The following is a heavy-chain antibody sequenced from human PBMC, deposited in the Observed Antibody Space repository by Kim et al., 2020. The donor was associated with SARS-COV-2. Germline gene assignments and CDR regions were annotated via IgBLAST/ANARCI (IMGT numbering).Heavy chain of an antibody. D-gene: IGHD2-15*01. CDR3: ASPYCSGSRCSSSTKRRDY. CDR2: IYYSGST. J-gene: IGHJ4*02. Sequence: SETLSLTCTVSGGSISRNNYYWGWIRQPPGKGLEWIGSIYYSGSTYYNPSLRSRVTISVDTSKNQFSLKLSSVTAADTAVYYCASPYCSGSRCSSSTKRRDYWGRGTLVTVSS. CDR1: GGSISRNNYY. V-gene: IGHV4-39*01.